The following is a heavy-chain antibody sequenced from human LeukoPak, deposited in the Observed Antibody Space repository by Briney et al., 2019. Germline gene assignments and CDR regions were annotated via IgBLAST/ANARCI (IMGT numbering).Heavy chain of an antibody. V-gene: IGHV3-48*01. CDR2: ISFSVNTK. CDR3: AGVGATGAFDY. J-gene: IGHJ4*02. D-gene: IGHD1-26*01. CDR1: GFTFSDYS. Sequence: GGSLRLSCAASGFTFSDYSMNWVRQAPGKGLEWVSYISFSVNTKYYADSVKGRFTISRDNSKNTLYLQMNSLRAEDTAVYYCAGVGATGAFDYWGQGTLVTVSS.